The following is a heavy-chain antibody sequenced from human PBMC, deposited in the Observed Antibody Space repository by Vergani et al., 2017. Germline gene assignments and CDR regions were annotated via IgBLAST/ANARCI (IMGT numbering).Heavy chain of an antibody. J-gene: IGHJ6*03. Sequence: QVQLVQSGAEVKKPGASVKVSCKASGYTFTGYYMPWVRQAPGQGLEWMGWINPNSGGTNYAQKFQGRVTMTRDTYISTAYMGLSRLSSDDTAVYYCARDGPGPNCSITNCHNYYYYYMDVWSKGTTVTVSS. CDR3: ARDGPGPNCSITNCHNYYYYYMDV. D-gene: IGHD2-2*02. CDR2: INPNSGGT. V-gene: IGHV1-2*02. CDR1: GYTFTGYY.